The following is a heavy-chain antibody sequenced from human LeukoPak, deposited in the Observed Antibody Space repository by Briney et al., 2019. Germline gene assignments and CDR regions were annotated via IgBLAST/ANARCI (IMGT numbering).Heavy chain of an antibody. CDR3: ARERPPGTLGYCSSTSCYGWFDP. J-gene: IGHJ5*02. CDR2: INPSGGST. CDR1: GYTFTRYY. D-gene: IGHD2-2*01. Sequence: ASVKVSCKASGYTFTRYYMHWVRQAPGQGLEWMGIINPSGGSTSYAQKFQGRVTMTRDTSTSTVYMELSSLRSEDTAVYYCARERPPGTLGYCSSTSCYGWFDPWGQGTLVTVSS. V-gene: IGHV1-46*01.